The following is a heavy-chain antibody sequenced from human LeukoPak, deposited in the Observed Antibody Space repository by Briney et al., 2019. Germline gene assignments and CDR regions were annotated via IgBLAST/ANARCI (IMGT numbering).Heavy chain of an antibody. V-gene: IGHV5-51*01. Sequence: GESLKISCNGSAYSFINYWSVWVRHMPGKGLEWMGIIYPGDSDTRYSPSFQGQVTISADKSISTAYLQWSSLKASDTAMYYCATHQAAGNVVWGQGTTVTVSS. CDR3: ATHQAAGNVV. CDR2: IYPGDSDT. J-gene: IGHJ6*02. CDR1: AYSFINYW. D-gene: IGHD6-19*01.